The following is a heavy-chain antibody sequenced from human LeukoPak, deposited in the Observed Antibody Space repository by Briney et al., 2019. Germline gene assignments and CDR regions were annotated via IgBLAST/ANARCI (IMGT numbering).Heavy chain of an antibody. J-gene: IGHJ4*02. CDR2: FSGSGGST. CDR3: ARDLSSGWYGFDY. Sequence: GGSLRLSCAASGFTFSSYAMSWVRQAPGKGLECISGFSGSGGSTYYADSVKGRFTISRDNSKNTLYLQMNSLRAEDTAVYYCARDLSSGWYGFDYWGQGTLVTVSS. D-gene: IGHD6-19*01. V-gene: IGHV3-23*01. CDR1: GFTFSSYA.